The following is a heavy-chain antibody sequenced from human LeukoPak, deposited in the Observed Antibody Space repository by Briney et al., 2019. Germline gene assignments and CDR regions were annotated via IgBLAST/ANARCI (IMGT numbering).Heavy chain of an antibody. CDR3: TRGSSGRRDN. Sequence: ASVKVSCKCSGYTFTSCDINWVRQATGQGLEWMGWMNPNSGNTGYGQSFQGRITMTRDISIGTAYMELSNLTSEDTAIYYCTRGSSGRRDNWGQGTLVTVSA. CDR2: MNPNSGNT. CDR1: GYTFTSCD. J-gene: IGHJ4*02. V-gene: IGHV1-8*01. D-gene: IGHD6-19*01.